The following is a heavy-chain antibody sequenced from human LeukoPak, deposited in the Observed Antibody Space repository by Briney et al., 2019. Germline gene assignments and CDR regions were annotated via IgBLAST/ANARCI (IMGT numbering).Heavy chain of an antibody. CDR3: ASSRIQLWYALLGY. CDR1: GFTFSSYS. CDR2: ISSSSSYI. Sequence: PGGSLRLSCAASGFTFSSYSMNWVRQAPGKGLEWVSSISSSSSYIYYADSVKGRFTISRDNAKNSLYLQMNSLRAEDTAVYYCASSRIQLWYALLGYWGQGTLVTVSS. J-gene: IGHJ4*02. V-gene: IGHV3-21*01. D-gene: IGHD5-18*01.